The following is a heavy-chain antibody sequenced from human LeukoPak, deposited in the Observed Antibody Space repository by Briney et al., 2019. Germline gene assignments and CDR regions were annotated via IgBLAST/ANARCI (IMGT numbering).Heavy chain of an antibody. Sequence: GGSLRLSCAASGFTFKTHTMNWVRQAPGKGLEWLSYIDTTTNIIYYADSVRGRFTISRDNAKNSLYLQMNSLRAEDTAVYYCAKEYRGYRFVGGIQRWGQGTLVTVSS. CDR2: IDTTTNII. CDR3: AKEYRGYRFVGGIQR. J-gene: IGHJ1*01. D-gene: IGHD5-18*01. CDR1: GFTFKTHT. V-gene: IGHV3-48*04.